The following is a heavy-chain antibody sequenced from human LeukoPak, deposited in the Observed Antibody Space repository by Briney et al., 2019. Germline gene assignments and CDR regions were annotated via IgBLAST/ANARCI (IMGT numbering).Heavy chain of an antibody. J-gene: IGHJ4*02. D-gene: IGHD6-19*01. CDR3: ARGGVLGKQWLVPVFDYFDY. V-gene: IGHV3-21*01. CDR2: ISSSSSYL. CDR1: GFTFSSYS. Sequence: PGGSLRLSCAASGFTFSSYSMNWVRQAPGKGLEWVSSISSSSSYLYYADSVKGRFTISRDNAKNSLYLQMNSLRAEDTAVYYCARGGVLGKQWLVPVFDYFDYWGQGTLVTVSS.